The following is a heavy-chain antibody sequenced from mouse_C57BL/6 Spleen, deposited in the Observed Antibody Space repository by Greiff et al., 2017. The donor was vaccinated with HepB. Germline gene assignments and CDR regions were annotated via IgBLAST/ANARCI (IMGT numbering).Heavy chain of an antibody. CDR1: GFNIKNPY. D-gene: IGHD3-2*02. J-gene: IGHJ3*01. CDR3: ARETAQATAY. Sequence: VQLKQSVAELVRPGASVKLSCTASGFNIKNPYMHWVKQRPEQGLEWIGRIDPANGNTKYAPKFQGKATITADTSSNTAYLQLSSLTSEDTAIYYCARETAQATAYWGQGTLVTVSA. CDR2: IDPANGNT. V-gene: IGHV14-3*01.